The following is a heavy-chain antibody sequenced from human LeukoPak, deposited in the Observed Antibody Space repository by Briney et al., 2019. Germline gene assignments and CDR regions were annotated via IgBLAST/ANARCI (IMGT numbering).Heavy chain of an antibody. J-gene: IGHJ4*02. CDR2: INPSGGST. CDR1: GYTFTSYY. Sequence: ASVKVSCKASGYTFTSYYMHWVRQAPGQGLEWMGIINPSGGSTSYAQKFQGRVTMTRDTSTSTVYMELSSLRSEDTAVYYCAREGDDSSGYYLNLDYWGQEPLVTVSS. D-gene: IGHD3-22*01. CDR3: AREGDDSSGYYLNLDY. V-gene: IGHV1-46*01.